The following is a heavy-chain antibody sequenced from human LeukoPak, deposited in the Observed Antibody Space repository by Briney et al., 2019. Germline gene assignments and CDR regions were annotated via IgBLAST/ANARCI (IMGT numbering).Heavy chain of an antibody. Sequence: ETLSLTSAVYGGSFIVYYWSWVRQAPGKGLEWVSVIYSGGSTYYADSVKGRFTISRDNSKNTLYLQMNSLRAEDTAVYYCARGFPGESYYYYYMDVWGKGTTVTISS. V-gene: IGHV3-53*01. CDR3: ARGFPGESYYYYYMDV. D-gene: IGHD7-27*01. J-gene: IGHJ6*03. CDR1: GGSFIVYY. CDR2: IYSGGST.